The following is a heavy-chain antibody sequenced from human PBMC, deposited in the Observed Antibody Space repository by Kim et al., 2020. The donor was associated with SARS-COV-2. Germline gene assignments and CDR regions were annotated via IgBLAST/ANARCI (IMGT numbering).Heavy chain of an antibody. D-gene: IGHD2-2*01. V-gene: IGHV4-34*01. Sequence: KSRVTISVDTSKNQFSLKLGSVTAADTAVYYCARTIVVVPAARLVGRFDPWGQGTLVTVSS. J-gene: IGHJ5*02. CDR3: ARTIVVVPAARLVGRFDP.